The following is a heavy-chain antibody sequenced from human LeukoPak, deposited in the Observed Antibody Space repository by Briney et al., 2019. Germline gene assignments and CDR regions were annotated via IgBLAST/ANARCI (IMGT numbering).Heavy chain of an antibody. D-gene: IGHD3-22*01. CDR1: GGSISTSSYY. J-gene: IGHJ1*01. CDR3: ARQTFYHDDSGYYRTESFQH. V-gene: IGHV4-39*01. CDR2: MFYSGST. Sequence: SETLSLTCIVSGGSISTSSYYWGWIRQPPGKGLEWIGSMFYSGSTYYNPSLKSRVTISVDTSKNQFSLKLTSVTAADTAVYYCARQTFYHDDSGYYRTESFQHWGQGTLVTVSS.